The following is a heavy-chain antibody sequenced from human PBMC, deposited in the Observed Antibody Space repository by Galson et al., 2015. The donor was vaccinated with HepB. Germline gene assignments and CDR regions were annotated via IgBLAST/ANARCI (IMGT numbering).Heavy chain of an antibody. Sequence: SLRLSCAASDFIVSDKYLSWVRQVPGKGLDWVSTISSGGTIYYADSVKGRFTISRDKSRNTVYLQMNSLRAEDTAVYYCARGGASSSEKNYALDIWGPGSMVTAS. J-gene: IGHJ3*02. CDR2: ISSGGTI. CDR3: ARGGASSSEKNYALDI. CDR1: DFIVSDKY. D-gene: IGHD2-2*01. V-gene: IGHV3-53*01.